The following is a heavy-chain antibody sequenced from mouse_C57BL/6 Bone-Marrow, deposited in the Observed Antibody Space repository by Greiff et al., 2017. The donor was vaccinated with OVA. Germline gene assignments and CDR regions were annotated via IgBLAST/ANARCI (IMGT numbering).Heavy chain of an antibody. D-gene: IGHD1-1*01. V-gene: IGHV1-7*01. J-gene: IGHJ2*01. CDR1: GYTFTSFW. CDR3: AREDYYGSSSFDY. CDR2: INPSSGYT. Sequence: QVHVKQSGAELAKPGASVKLSCKASGYTFTSFWMHWVKQRPGQGLEWIGYINPSSGYTKYNQKFKDKATLTADKSSSTAYMQLSSLTYEDSAVYYCAREDYYGSSSFDYWGQGTTLTVSS.